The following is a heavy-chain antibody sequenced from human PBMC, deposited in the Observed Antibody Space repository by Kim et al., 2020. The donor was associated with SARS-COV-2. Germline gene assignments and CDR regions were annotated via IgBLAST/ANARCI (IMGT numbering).Heavy chain of an antibody. Sequence: SGTLSLTCAVYGGSFSGYYWSWIRQPPGKGLEWIGEINHSGSTNYNPSLKSRVTISVDTSKNQFSLKLSSVTAADTAVYYCARGRRVLRFLEWLLSLDPWGQGTLVTVSS. CDR2: INHSGST. V-gene: IGHV4-34*01. CDR3: ARGRRVLRFLEWLLSLDP. D-gene: IGHD3-3*01. CDR1: GGSFSGYY. J-gene: IGHJ5*02.